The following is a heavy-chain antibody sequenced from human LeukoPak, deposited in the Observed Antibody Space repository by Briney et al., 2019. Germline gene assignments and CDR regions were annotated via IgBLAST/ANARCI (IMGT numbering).Heavy chain of an antibody. CDR1: VYTFTSYY. J-gene: IGHJ6*04. Sequence: GASVKVSCKASVYTFTSYYMHWVRQAPGQGLEWMGIINPSGGSTSYAQKFQGRVTMTRDTPTSTVYMELSSLRSEDTAVYYCARDGTSYYYGSGSPHYYGMDVWGKGTTVTVSS. CDR2: INPSGGST. V-gene: IGHV1-46*01. CDR3: ARDGTSYYYGSGSPHYYGMDV. D-gene: IGHD3-10*01.